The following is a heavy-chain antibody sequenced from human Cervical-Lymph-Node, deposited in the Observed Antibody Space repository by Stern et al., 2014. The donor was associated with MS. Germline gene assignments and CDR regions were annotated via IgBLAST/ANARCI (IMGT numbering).Heavy chain of an antibody. CDR3: ARVPGYSSSWNGYYFEY. Sequence: EVQLVQSGGGLVQPGGSLRLSCVGSGFTFSSYWMSWVRQAPGKGLEWVANIKQDGSEKYHVDSVKGRFTSSRDNAKNSLYLQMNSLRAEDTAVYYCARVPGYSSSWNGYYFEYWGQGTLVTVSS. V-gene: IGHV3-7*03. J-gene: IGHJ4*02. CDR1: GFTFSSYW. CDR2: IKQDGSEK. D-gene: IGHD6-13*01.